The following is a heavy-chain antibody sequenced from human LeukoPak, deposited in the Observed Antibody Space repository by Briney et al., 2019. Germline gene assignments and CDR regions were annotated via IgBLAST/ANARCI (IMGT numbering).Heavy chain of an antibody. CDR3: ARILPDIAAAGHFDR. J-gene: IGHJ4*02. Sequence: GGSLRLSCAASGLAVSSNYMTWVRQAPGKGLEWVSVIYSGGATHYADSVRGRFTISRDNSKNTLYLQMNSLRAEDTAVYYCARILPDIAAAGHFDRWGQGILVTVSS. V-gene: IGHV3-66*01. CDR2: IYSGGAT. D-gene: IGHD6-13*01. CDR1: GLAVSSNY.